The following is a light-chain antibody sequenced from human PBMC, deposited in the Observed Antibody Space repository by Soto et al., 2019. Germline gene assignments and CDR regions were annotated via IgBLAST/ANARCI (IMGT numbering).Light chain of an antibody. V-gene: IGKV3-15*01. Sequence: EMLMTQSPATLSVSPGERATLSCRASQNIGTNLAWYQQKPGQAPSLLIYRASTRAPGVPARFSGSGSGTEFTLAISSLQSEDFGLHYCQRQNGWPITFGQGTRLEIK. J-gene: IGKJ5*01. CDR1: QNIGTN. CDR3: QRQNGWPIT. CDR2: RAS.